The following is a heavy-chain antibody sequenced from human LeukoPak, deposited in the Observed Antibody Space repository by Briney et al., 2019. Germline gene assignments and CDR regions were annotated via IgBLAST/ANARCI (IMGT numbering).Heavy chain of an antibody. CDR2: ISAYNGNT. Sequence: ASVKVSCKASGYTFTSYDISWVRQAPGQGLEWMGWISAYNGNTNYAQKLQGRVTMTTDTSTSTAYMELRSLRSDDTAVYYCARDIGYGENRGGYDYWGQGTLVTVSS. CDR3: ARDIGYGENRGGYDY. CDR1: GYTFTSYD. V-gene: IGHV1-18*01. D-gene: IGHD4-17*01. J-gene: IGHJ4*02.